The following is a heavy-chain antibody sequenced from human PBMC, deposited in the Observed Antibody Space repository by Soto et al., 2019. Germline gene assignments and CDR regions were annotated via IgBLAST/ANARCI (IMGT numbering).Heavy chain of an antibody. V-gene: IGHV4-59*01. Sequence: PSETLSLTCTVSGGSISTYYWIWVRQSPVNGLELIGYIFYSYNTNYNPSLKSRFTMSLYTSKNEFSLKLTSFTAADTAVYYCSTHYTTPYWGQGTMVTVSS. D-gene: IGHD1-1*01. CDR3: STHYTTPY. CDR2: IFYSYNT. CDR1: GGSISTYY. J-gene: IGHJ4*02.